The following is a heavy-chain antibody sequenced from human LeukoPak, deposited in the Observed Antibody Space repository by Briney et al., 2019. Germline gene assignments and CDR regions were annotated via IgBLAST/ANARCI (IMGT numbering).Heavy chain of an antibody. J-gene: IGHJ4*02. V-gene: IGHV3-66*01. CDR2: IYSGGST. Sequence: GGSLRLSCAASGFTVSSNYMSWVRQAPGKGLEWVSVIYSGGSTYYADSVKGRFTISRDNYKNTLYLQMNSLRAEDTAVYYCARSWRGGPFDYWGQGTLVTVSS. CDR3: ARSWRGGPFDY. CDR1: GFTVSSNY. D-gene: IGHD4-23*01.